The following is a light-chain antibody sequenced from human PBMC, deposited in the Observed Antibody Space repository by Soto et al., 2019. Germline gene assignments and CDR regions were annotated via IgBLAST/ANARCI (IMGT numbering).Light chain of an antibody. CDR1: QSVSSSY. CDR3: QQYGTSLYT. V-gene: IGKV3-20*01. Sequence: EIVLTQSPGTLSLSPGERATLSCRASQSVSSSYLAWYQQKPGQAPRLLIYAASSRATGIPDRFSGSGSETDFTLTINRLEPEDFAVYYGQQYGTSLYTFGQGTKLEIK. J-gene: IGKJ2*01. CDR2: AAS.